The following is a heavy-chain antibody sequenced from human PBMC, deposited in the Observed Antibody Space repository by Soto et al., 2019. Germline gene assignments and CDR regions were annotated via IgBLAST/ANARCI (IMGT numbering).Heavy chain of an antibody. Sequence: EVQLVESGGGLVQPGESLRLSCAASGFSFYNYWMNWVRQAPGKGPEWVANIKPDGSDKNYVDSVKGRFTISRDNAKNSLFLQMNSRRDEDTAVYYCARGSSNDFDIWGQGTMVTVSS. J-gene: IGHJ3*02. CDR2: IKPDGSDK. V-gene: IGHV3-7*02. CDR3: ARGSSNDFDI. CDR1: GFSFYNYW.